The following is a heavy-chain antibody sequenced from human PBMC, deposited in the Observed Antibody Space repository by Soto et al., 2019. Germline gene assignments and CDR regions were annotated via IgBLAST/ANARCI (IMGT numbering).Heavy chain of an antibody. CDR2: VWYDGSNK. J-gene: IGHJ6*02. CDR1: GFTFSSYG. D-gene: IGHD3-9*01. CDR3: ARDDDMLTGYRIGFDGYYGMDV. Sequence: QVQLVESGGGVVQPGRSLRLSCAASGFTFSSYGMHWVRQAPGKGLEWVAVVWYDGSNKYYADSVKARFTISRDNSKNTLYLQMNSLRAEDTAVYYCARDDDMLTGYRIGFDGYYGMDVWGQGTTVTVSS. V-gene: IGHV3-33*01.